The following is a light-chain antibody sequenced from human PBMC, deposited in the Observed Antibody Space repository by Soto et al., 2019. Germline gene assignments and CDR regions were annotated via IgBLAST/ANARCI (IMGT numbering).Light chain of an antibody. CDR1: RIGSKS. J-gene: IGLJ2*01. CDR2: DDS. CDR3: QVWDSRDDHRV. Sequence: SYELTQPPSVSVAPGQTARITCGGNRIGSKSVHWFQQKPGQAPVLVDHDDSDRPSGIPERFSGSNSGGTATLTISRVEAGDEADYYCQVWDSRDDHRVFGGGTKVTVL. V-gene: IGLV3-21*02.